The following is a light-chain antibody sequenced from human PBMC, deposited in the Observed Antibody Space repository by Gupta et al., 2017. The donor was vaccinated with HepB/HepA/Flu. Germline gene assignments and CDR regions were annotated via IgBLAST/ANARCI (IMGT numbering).Light chain of an antibody. CDR2: LGS. CDR3: MQALQSPWA. J-gene: IGKJ1*01. V-gene: IGKV2-28*01. Sequence: DIVMTQSPLSLPVPPGDPSSISCRSSQRLLHSNGYNYLDWYLQKPGQSPQLLIYLGSNRDPGVPDRFSGSGSGTDFTLKISRVEAEDVGVYYCMQALQSPWAFGQGTKVEIK. CDR1: QRLLHSNGYNY.